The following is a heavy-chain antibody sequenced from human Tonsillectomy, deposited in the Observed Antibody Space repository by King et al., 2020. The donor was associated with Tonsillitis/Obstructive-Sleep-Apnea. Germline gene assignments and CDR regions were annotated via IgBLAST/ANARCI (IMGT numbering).Heavy chain of an antibody. CDR3: ASSPPIFGVAQGLDAFDI. CDR2: INHSGST. Sequence: VQLQQWGAGLLKPSETLSLTCAVYGGSFSGYYWSWIRQPPGKGLEWIGEINHSGSTNYNPSLKSRVTISVDTSKNQFSLKLSSVTAADTAVYYCASSPPIFGVAQGLDAFDIWGQGTMVTVSS. J-gene: IGHJ3*02. CDR1: GGSFSGYY. V-gene: IGHV4-34*01. D-gene: IGHD3-3*01.